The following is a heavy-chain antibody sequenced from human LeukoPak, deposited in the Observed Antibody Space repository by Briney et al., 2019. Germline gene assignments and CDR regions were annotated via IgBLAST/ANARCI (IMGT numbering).Heavy chain of an antibody. CDR3: AASIAALPGAYYYYGMDV. Sequence: PGGSLRLSCAVSGFIFSSSAMSWVRQAPGKGLEWVSAISGSGGSTYYADSVKGRFTISRDNSKNTLYLQMNSLRAEDTAVYYCAASIAALPGAYYYYGMDVWGQGTTVTVSS. CDR1: GFIFSSSA. J-gene: IGHJ6*02. D-gene: IGHD6-6*01. CDR2: ISGSGGST. V-gene: IGHV3-23*01.